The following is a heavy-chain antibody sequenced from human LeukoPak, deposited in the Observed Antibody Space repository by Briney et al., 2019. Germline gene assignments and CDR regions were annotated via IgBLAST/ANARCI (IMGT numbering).Heavy chain of an antibody. Sequence: SETLSLTCAVYGGSFSGYYWSWIRQPPGKGLEWIGEINHSGSTNYNPSLKSRVTISVDTSKNQFSLKLSSVTAADTAVYYCAGEMTTVTKDDHLGQGTLVTVSS. D-gene: IGHD4-17*01. J-gene: IGHJ4*02. CDR1: GGSFSGYY. V-gene: IGHV4-34*01. CDR3: AGEMTTVTKDDH. CDR2: INHSGST.